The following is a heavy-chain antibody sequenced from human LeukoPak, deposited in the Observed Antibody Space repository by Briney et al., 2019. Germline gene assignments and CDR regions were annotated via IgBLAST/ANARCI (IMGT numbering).Heavy chain of an antibody. CDR2: MNPDSGYT. D-gene: IGHD3-10*01. Sequence: ASVKVSYKASGYSSTSYDMNWVRQATGQGLEWMGWMNPDSGYTGYAQKFQGRVTMTRNITTRTVYMELSSLRSDDTAVYYCARVPQFGSGSVIDYWGQGSLVTVSS. CDR3: ARVPQFGSGSVIDY. J-gene: IGHJ4*02. CDR1: GYSSTSYD. V-gene: IGHV1-8*01.